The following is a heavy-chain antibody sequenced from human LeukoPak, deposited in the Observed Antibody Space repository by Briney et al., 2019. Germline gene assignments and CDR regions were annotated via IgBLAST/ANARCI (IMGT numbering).Heavy chain of an antibody. V-gene: IGHV3-7*01. CDR3: AGDLSGIAGYTYGRGIDY. Sequence: HPGGSLRLSCAASGFTFSSHWMSWVRQAPGKGLEWVANIKKDGSEKYYVDAVKGRFTISRDNAKTSLYLQMNSLRAEDTAVYYCAGDLSGIAGYTYGRGIDYWGQGTLVTVSS. CDR2: IKKDGSEK. CDR1: GFTFSSHW. D-gene: IGHD5-18*01. J-gene: IGHJ4*02.